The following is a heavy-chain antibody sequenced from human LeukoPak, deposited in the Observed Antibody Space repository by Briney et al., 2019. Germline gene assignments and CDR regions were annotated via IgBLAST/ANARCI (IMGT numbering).Heavy chain of an antibody. D-gene: IGHD6-19*01. CDR3: ARVYSSGWYDS. V-gene: IGHV4-31*03. CDR1: GGSISSGGYY. J-gene: IGHJ5*01. Sequence: PSETLSLTCTVSGGSISSGGYYWSWIRQHPGKGLEWIGYIYYSGSTYYNPSLKSRVTMSVDTSKNQFSLKLSSVTAADTAVYYCARVYSSGWYDSWGQGTLVTVSS. CDR2: IYYSGST.